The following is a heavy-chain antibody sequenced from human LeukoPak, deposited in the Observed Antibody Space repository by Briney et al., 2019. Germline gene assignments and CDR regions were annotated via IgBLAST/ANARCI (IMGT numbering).Heavy chain of an antibody. J-gene: IGHJ4*02. V-gene: IGHV3-21*01. CDR2: ISSSSSYI. CDR3: ASDSLGSIVGATAGY. Sequence: GGSLRLSCAASGFTFSSYSMNWVRQAPGKGLEWVSSISSSSSYIYYADSVKGRFTISRDNAKNSLYLQMNSLRAEDTAVYYCASDSLGSIVGATAGYWGQGTLVTVSS. CDR1: GFTFSSYS. D-gene: IGHD1-26*01.